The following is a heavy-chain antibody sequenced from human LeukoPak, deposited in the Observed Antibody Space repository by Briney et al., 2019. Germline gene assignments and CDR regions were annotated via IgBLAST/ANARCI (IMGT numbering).Heavy chain of an antibody. D-gene: IGHD3-22*01. V-gene: IGHV3-23*01. CDR2: INGGGGST. CDR1: GFTFSSYA. CDR3: AKSPTYYYDSSAYRHFDY. Sequence: GGSLRLSCAASGFTFSSYAMSWVRQAPGKGLEWVSSINGGGGSTFYAHSVKGRFTISRDNSKNTLYLQMNSLRAEDTAVYYCAKSPTYYYDSSAYRHFDYWGQGTLVTVSS. J-gene: IGHJ4*02.